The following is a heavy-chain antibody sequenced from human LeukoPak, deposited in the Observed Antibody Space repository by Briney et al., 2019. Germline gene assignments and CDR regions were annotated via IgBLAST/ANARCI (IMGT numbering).Heavy chain of an antibody. CDR3: ARDRPVEMATIRDPGDYYYYMDV. V-gene: IGHV4-39*07. CDR2: IYYSGST. CDR1: GGSISSSSYY. D-gene: IGHD5-24*01. J-gene: IGHJ6*03. Sequence: PSETLSLTCTVSGGSISSSSYYWGWIRQPPGKGLEWIGSIYYSGSTYYNPSLKSRVTISVDTSKNQFSLKLSSVTAADTAVYYCARDRPVEMATIRDPGDYYYYMDVWGKGTTVTVSS.